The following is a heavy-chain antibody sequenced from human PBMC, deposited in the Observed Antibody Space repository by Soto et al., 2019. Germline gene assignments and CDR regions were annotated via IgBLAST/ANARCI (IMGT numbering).Heavy chain of an antibody. CDR1: GFTFSSYA. CDR2: ISGSGGST. D-gene: IGHD3-22*01. Sequence: GGSLRLSCAASGFTFSSYAMSWVRQAPGKGLEWVSAISGSGGSTYYADSVKGRFTISRDNSKNTLYLQMNSLRAEDTAVYYCAKAGSYYYDSSGPNFDYWGQGTLVTVSS. V-gene: IGHV3-23*01. CDR3: AKAGSYYYDSSGPNFDY. J-gene: IGHJ4*02.